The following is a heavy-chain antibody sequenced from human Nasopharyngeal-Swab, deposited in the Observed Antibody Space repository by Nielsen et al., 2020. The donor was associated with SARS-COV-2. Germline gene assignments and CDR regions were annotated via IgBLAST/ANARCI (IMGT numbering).Heavy chain of an antibody. Sequence: SLKISCAASGFTFDDYAMHWVRQAPGKGLEWVSGISWNSGSIGYADSVKGRFTISRDNAKNSLYLQMNSLRAEDTALYYCAKTLNPYRSSTSCYSGGMDVWGQGTTVTVSS. CDR2: ISWNSGSI. D-gene: IGHD2-2*01. CDR1: GFTFDDYA. V-gene: IGHV3-9*01. J-gene: IGHJ6*02. CDR3: AKTLNPYRSSTSCYSGGMDV.